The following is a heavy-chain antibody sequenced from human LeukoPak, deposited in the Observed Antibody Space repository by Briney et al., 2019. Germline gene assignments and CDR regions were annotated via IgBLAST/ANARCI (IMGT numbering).Heavy chain of an antibody. CDR2: ISGSGGST. CDR3: AKRLGYSYGHEVFDY. D-gene: IGHD5-18*01. Sequence: GGSLRLSCAASGFTFSSYAMSWVRQAPGKGLEWASAISGSGGSTYYADSVKGRFTISRDNSKNTLYLQMNSLRAEDPAVYYCAKRLGYSYGHEVFDYWGQGTLVTVSS. CDR1: GFTFSSYA. J-gene: IGHJ4*02. V-gene: IGHV3-23*01.